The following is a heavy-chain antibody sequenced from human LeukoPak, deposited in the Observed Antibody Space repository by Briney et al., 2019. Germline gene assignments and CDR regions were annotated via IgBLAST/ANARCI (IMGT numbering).Heavy chain of an antibody. J-gene: IGHJ3*02. V-gene: IGHV4-59*08. CDR1: GGSLSSYY. D-gene: IGHD3-22*01. Sequence: SETLSLTCSVSGGSLSSYYWSWIRQPPGKGLEWIGYIYYSGSINYNPSLKSRVTISVDTSKNQSSLKLSSVTAADTAVYYCARVDSSGYYRRRDAFDIWGQGTMVTVSS. CDR2: IYYSGSI. CDR3: ARVDSSGYYRRRDAFDI.